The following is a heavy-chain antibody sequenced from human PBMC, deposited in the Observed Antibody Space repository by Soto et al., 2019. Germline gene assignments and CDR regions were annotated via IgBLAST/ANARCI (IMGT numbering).Heavy chain of an antibody. CDR3: ARTTVTGTIYYFDP. CDR1: GYNLGAYY. D-gene: IGHD4-17*01. J-gene: IGHJ4*02. Sequence: ASVKVSCKASGYNLGAYYTYWVRQAPGQGLEWMGWVIPNSGDTKYAQRFQGRVTMTRDTSINTAYMELSELTSDDTAVYYRARTTVTGTIYYFDPWGQGSLVTVSS. V-gene: IGHV1-2*02. CDR2: VIPNSGDT.